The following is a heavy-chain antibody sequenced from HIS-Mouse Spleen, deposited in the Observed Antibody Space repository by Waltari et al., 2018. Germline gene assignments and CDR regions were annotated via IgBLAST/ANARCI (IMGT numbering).Heavy chain of an antibody. CDR3: AREIPYSSSWYDWYFDL. CDR2: IYSCRST. Sequence: QLQLHESGPVLVKASETLSLTCTVSGCSISSSSYYWCWVRQPPGKGLEWIGSIYSCRSTYYNPSLKSRVTRSVATSKNQSSLKLSSVTAADTSVYYCAREIPYSSSWYDWYFDLWGRGTLVTVSS. J-gene: IGHJ2*01. V-gene: IGHV4-39*07. CDR1: GCSISSSSYY. D-gene: IGHD6-13*01.